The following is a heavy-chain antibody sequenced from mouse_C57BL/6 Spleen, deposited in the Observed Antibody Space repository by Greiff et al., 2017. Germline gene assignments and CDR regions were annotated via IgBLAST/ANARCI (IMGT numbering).Heavy chain of an antibody. CDR1: GYTFTDYN. Sequence: VHVKQSGPELVKPGASVKIPCKASGYTFTDYNMDWVKQSHGKSLEWIGDINPNNGGTIYNQKFKGKATLTVDKSSSTAYMELRSLTSEDTAVYYCARSNYDYDPFDYWGQGTTLTVSS. V-gene: IGHV1-18*01. CDR3: ARSNYDYDPFDY. CDR2: INPNNGGT. D-gene: IGHD2-4*01. J-gene: IGHJ2*01.